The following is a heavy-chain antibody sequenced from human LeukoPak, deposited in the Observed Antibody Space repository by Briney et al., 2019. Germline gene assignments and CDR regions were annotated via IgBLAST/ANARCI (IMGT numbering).Heavy chain of an antibody. Sequence: GGSLRLSCAASGFTFSDYYMSWIRQAPGKGLEWVANIKQDGSEKYYVDSVKGRFTISRDNAKNSLYLQMNSLRAEDTAVYYCATDSSGDLDYWGQGTLVTVSS. CDR1: GFTFSDYY. D-gene: IGHD3-22*01. J-gene: IGHJ4*02. CDR3: ATDSSGDLDY. CDR2: IKQDGSEK. V-gene: IGHV3-7*01.